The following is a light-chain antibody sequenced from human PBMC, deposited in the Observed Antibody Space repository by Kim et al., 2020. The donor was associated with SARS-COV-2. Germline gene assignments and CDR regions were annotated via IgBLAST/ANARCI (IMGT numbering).Light chain of an antibody. CDR2: AAS. V-gene: IGKV1-27*01. Sequence: SASVGDRVTITCRASQGISNYVAWYQQKPGKGPKLLIYAASTLQSGVPSRFSGSGSGTDFTLTISGLQPEDVATYYCQKYDSARTFGRGTKVDIK. CDR1: QGISNY. J-gene: IGKJ1*01. CDR3: QKYDSART.